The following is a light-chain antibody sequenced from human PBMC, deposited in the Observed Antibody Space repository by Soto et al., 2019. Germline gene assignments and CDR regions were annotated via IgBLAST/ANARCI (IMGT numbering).Light chain of an antibody. Sequence: EIVLTPSPGTLSLSPGEGASLSCRASQSVSSNYLAWYQQRPGQAPRLLIYGASSRATGIPDRFSGSGSGTDFTLTISRLDPEDFAVYYCQQSGSSPWTFGQGTKVDIK. CDR2: GAS. CDR1: QSVSSNY. V-gene: IGKV3-20*01. CDR3: QQSGSSPWT. J-gene: IGKJ1*01.